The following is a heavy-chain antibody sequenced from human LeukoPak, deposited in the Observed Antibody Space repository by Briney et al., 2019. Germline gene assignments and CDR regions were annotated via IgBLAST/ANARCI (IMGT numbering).Heavy chain of an antibody. CDR1: GGSISSSSYY. D-gene: IGHD3-10*01. Sequence: PSETLSLTCTVSGGSISSSSYYWGWIRQPPGKWLEWIGSIYYSGSTYYNPSLKSRVTISVDTSNNQFSLKLSSVPAADTAVYYCARYYGSGSYVDYWGQGTLVTVS. V-gene: IGHV4-39*01. J-gene: IGHJ4*02. CDR3: ARYYGSGSYVDY. CDR2: IYYSGST.